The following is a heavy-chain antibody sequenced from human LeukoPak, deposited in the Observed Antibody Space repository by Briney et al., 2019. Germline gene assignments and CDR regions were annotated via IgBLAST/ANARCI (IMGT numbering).Heavy chain of an antibody. V-gene: IGHV4-39*01. Sequence: SETLSLTCTVSGGSISSSSYYWGWIRQPPGKGLEWIGSIYYSGSTYYNPSLKSRVTISVDTSKNQFSLKLSSVTAADTAVYYCARQDMAADIAVVPAASEYWGQGTLVTVSS. D-gene: IGHD2-2*01. CDR3: ARQDMAADIAVVPAASEY. CDR1: GGSISSSSYY. J-gene: IGHJ4*02. CDR2: IYYSGST.